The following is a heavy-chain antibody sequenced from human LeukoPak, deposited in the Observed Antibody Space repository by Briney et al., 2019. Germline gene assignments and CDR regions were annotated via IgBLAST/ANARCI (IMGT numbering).Heavy chain of an antibody. CDR2: IIPTFGTA. Sequence: SVKVSCKASGGTFSSCAISWVRQAPGQGLEWMGRIIPTFGTANYAQKFQGRVTITTDESTSTAYMELSSLRSEDTAVYYCARSPRPKIVQYYFDYWGQGTLVTVSS. CDR3: ARSPRPKIVQYYFDY. CDR1: GGTFSSCA. J-gene: IGHJ4*02. D-gene: IGHD3-22*01. V-gene: IGHV1-69*05.